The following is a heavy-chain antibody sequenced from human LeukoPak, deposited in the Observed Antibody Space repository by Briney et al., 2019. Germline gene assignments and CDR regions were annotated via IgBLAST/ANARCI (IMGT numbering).Heavy chain of an antibody. V-gene: IGHV4-4*07. CDR3: AREVAVVPAAGRFDY. D-gene: IGHD2-2*01. Sequence: PSETLSLTCTVSGGSISSYYWSWIRQPAGKGLEWIGRIYTSGSTNYNPSLKSRVIMSVDTSKNQFSLKLSSVTAADTAVYYCAREVAVVPAAGRFDYWGQGTLVTVSS. J-gene: IGHJ4*02. CDR2: IYTSGST. CDR1: GGSISSYY.